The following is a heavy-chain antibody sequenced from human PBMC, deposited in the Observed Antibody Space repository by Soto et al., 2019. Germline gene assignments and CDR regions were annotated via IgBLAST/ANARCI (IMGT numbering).Heavy chain of an antibody. V-gene: IGHV4-59*01. D-gene: IGHD2-15*01. Sequence: TLSLTCTVSGGSISSYYWSWIRQPPGKGLEWIGYIYYSGSTNYNPSLKSRVTISVDTSKNQFSLKLSSVTAADTAVYYCAREGSYCSGGSCYSPLAAFDIWGQGTMVTVSS. J-gene: IGHJ3*02. CDR2: IYYSGST. CDR1: GGSISSYY. CDR3: AREGSYCSGGSCYSPLAAFDI.